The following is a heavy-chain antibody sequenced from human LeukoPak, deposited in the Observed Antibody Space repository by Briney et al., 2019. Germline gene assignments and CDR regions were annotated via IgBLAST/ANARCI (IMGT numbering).Heavy chain of an antibody. Sequence: GGSLRLSCAASGSTFSSSWMYWVRQAPGKGLVWVSRINSDESITTYADSAKGRFTISRDNAKNTLYLQMNSLRAEDTAVYYCARGLVPGFLDYWGQGTPVTVSS. CDR2: INSDESIT. CDR3: ARGLVPGFLDY. J-gene: IGHJ4*02. CDR1: GSTFSSSW. D-gene: IGHD4-11*01. V-gene: IGHV3-74*01.